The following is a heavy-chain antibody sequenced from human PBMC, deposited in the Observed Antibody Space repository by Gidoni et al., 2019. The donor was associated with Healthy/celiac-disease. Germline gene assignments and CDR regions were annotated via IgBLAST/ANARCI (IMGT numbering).Heavy chain of an antibody. D-gene: IGHD3-16*02. CDR2: IIPIGGTA. V-gene: IGHV1-69*19. CDR1: GGTFSSYG. J-gene: IGHJ4*02. Sequence: QVQLVQSGAEVKKPGSSVKVSCKASGGTFSSYGISWVRQAPVQGLEWMGGIIPIGGTANYAQKFQGSVTITVDESTSTASMELSSLRSEDTALYYCAREHASDYVWGSDRQDHYFDYWGQGTLVTVSS. CDR3: AREHASDYVWGSDRQDHYFDY.